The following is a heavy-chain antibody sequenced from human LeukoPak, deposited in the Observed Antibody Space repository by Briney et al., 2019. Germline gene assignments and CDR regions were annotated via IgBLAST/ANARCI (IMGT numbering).Heavy chain of an antibody. D-gene: IGHD4-17*01. Sequence: GASVKVSCKASGYTFTSYYVHWVRQAPGQGLEWMGIINPSGGSTSYAQKFQGRVTMTRDTSTSTVYMELSSLRSEDTAVYYCARGGTVTTSLYYYGVDVWGQGTTVTVSS. CDR2: INPSGGST. CDR1: GYTFTSYY. V-gene: IGHV1-46*01. CDR3: ARGGTVTTSLYYYGVDV. J-gene: IGHJ6*02.